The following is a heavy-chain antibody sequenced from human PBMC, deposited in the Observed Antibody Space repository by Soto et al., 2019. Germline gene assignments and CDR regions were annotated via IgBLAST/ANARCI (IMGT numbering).Heavy chain of an antibody. CDR2: INPNSGGT. Sequence: QVQLVQSGAEVKKPGASVKVSCKASGYTFTGYYMHWVRQAPGQGLEWMGWINPNSGGTKYPQKFQGRVTMTRDTSITTVYMSVTGLKSGDTAVYYCARDLAKGGGSAGFDYWGQGTLVAVSS. CDR3: ARDLAKGGGSAGFDY. CDR1: GYTFTGYY. V-gene: IGHV1-2*02. D-gene: IGHD2-15*01. J-gene: IGHJ4*02.